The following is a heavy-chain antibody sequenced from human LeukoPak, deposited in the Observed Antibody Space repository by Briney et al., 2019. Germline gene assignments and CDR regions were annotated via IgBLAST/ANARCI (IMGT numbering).Heavy chain of an antibody. CDR3: ARDAMVRGLDV. J-gene: IGHJ6*04. V-gene: IGHV4-61*02. CDR1: GGSISSGGYY. CDR2: IYTSGST. D-gene: IGHD3-10*01. Sequence: SETLSLTCTVSGGSISSGGYYWSCIRQPPGKGLEWIGRIYTSGSTNYNPSLKSRVTMSVDTSKNQFSLKLSSVTAADTAVYYCARDAMVRGLDVWGKGTTVAVSS.